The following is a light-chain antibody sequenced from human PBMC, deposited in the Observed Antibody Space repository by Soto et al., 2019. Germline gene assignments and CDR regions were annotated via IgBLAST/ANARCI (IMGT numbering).Light chain of an antibody. CDR2: DAS. Sequence: ELVLTQSPGTLSLSPGERATLSCRASQSLSNNIYLAWYQQKPGQAPRLLIYDASSRATGIPDRFSGSGSGTDFTLTISRLEPEDFAVYYCQQYGSPGTFGQGTKVDIK. CDR3: QQYGSPGT. CDR1: QSLSNNIY. J-gene: IGKJ1*01. V-gene: IGKV3-20*01.